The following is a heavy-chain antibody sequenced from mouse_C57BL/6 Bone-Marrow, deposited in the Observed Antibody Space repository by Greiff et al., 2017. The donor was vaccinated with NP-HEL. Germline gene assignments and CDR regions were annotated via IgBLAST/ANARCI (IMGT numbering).Heavy chain of an antibody. V-gene: IGHV7-1*01. D-gene: IGHD4-1*01. CDR3: ARDNWDWYFDV. J-gene: IGHJ1*03. CDR1: GFTFSDFY. Sequence: EVKLVESGGGLVQSGRSLRLSCATSGFTFSDFYMEWVRQAPGKGLEWIAASRNKANDYTTEYSASVKGRFIVSRDTSQSILYLQMNALRAEDTSMYYCARDNWDWYFDVWGTGTTVTVSS. CDR2: SRNKANDYTT.